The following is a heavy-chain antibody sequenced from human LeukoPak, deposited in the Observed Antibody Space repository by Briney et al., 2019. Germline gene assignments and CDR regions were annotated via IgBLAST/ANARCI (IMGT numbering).Heavy chain of an antibody. CDR3: AKMTDASGRYGSGSH. V-gene: IGHV3-23*01. D-gene: IGHD3-10*01. J-gene: IGHJ4*01. CDR2: ITDSGVST. CDR1: GFTFSNFA. Sequence: GGSLRLSCAASGFTFSNFAMSWVRQAPGKGLEWVSSITDSGVSTFYADSLSGRFTISRDNSKNTLYLQMKNLRAADTATYYCAKMTDASGRYGSGSHWGQGTLVAVSS.